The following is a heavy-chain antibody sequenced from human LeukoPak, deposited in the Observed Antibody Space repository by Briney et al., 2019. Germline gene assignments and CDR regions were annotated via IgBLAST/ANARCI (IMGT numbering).Heavy chain of an antibody. V-gene: IGHV5-51*01. Sequence: GESLKISCKGSGYSLTSYWIGWVRQMPGKGLEWMGIIYPGDSDTRYSPSFQGQVTISADKSISTAYLQWSSLKASDTAMYYCAKDVGYDSSGYYPRWFDPWRQGTLVTVSS. D-gene: IGHD3-22*01. CDR3: AKDVGYDSSGYYPRWFDP. J-gene: IGHJ5*02. CDR2: IYPGDSDT. CDR1: GYSLTSYW.